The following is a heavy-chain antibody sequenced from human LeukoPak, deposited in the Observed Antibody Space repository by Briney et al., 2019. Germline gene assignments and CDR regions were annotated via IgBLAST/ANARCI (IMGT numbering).Heavy chain of an antibody. V-gene: IGHV4-59*01. Sequence: SETLSLTCTVSGGSISSYYWSWIRQPPGKGLEWMGYIYYSGSTNYNPPLKSRVTISVDTSKNQFSLKLSSVTAADTAVYYCARVPELTTYYDYVWGSYRPIPPDYWGQGTLVTVSS. CDR1: GGSISSYY. CDR3: ARVPELTTYYDYVWGSYRPIPPDY. D-gene: IGHD3-16*02. CDR2: IYYSGST. J-gene: IGHJ4*02.